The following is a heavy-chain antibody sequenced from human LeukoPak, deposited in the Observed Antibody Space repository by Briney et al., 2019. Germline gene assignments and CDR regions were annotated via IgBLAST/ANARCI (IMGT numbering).Heavy chain of an antibody. Sequence: SETLSLTCTVSGGSISSSTYYWGWIRQPPGKGLEWIGSINYSGNTYYNPSLKSRVTISVDTSKNQFSLRLSSVTAADTAVYYCASPSISSSTYDYGGQGTLVTVSS. J-gene: IGHJ4*02. D-gene: IGHD6-6*01. CDR2: INYSGNT. CDR1: GGSISSSTYY. CDR3: ASPSISSSTYDY. V-gene: IGHV4-39*01.